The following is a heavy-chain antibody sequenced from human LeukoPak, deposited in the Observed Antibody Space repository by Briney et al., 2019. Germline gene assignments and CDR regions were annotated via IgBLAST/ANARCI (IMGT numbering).Heavy chain of an antibody. J-gene: IGHJ5*02. CDR3: ARSYDYVWGSYGYLNWFDP. CDR1: GGSISSGSYY. CDR2: IYYSGST. V-gene: IGHV4-39*07. D-gene: IGHD3-16*01. Sequence: SETLSLTCTVSGGSISSGSYYWGWIRQPPGKGLEWIGSIYYSGSTYYNPSLKSRVTISVDTSKNQFSLKLSSVTAADTAVYYCARSYDYVWGSYGYLNWFDPWGQGTLVTVSS.